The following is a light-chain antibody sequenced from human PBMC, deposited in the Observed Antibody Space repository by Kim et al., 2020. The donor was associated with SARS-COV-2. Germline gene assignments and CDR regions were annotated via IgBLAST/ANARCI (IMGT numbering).Light chain of an antibody. Sequence: SYELTQDPAVSVALGQTVRITCQGDSLRSYYASWYQQKPGRAPVLVIYGKNNRPSGIPDRFSGSSSGNTASLTITGAQAEDEADYYCNSRDSSGNHLVFGTGTKVTVL. V-gene: IGLV3-19*01. CDR1: SLRSYY. CDR2: GKN. J-gene: IGLJ1*01. CDR3: NSRDSSGNHLV.